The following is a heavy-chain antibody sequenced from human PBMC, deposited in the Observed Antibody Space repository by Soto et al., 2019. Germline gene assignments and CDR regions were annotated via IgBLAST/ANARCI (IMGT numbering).Heavy chain of an antibody. CDR3: AKAGGVVVTANPLNY. Sequence: EVQVLESGGGLVQPGGSLRLSCAASGFTFSSYAISWVRQAPGKGLEWVSAISGSGGSTYYADSVKGRFTISRDNSKNTLYLQMNSLRAEDTAVYYCAKAGGVVVTANPLNYWGQGTLVTVSS. V-gene: IGHV3-23*01. CDR2: ISGSGGST. D-gene: IGHD2-21*02. J-gene: IGHJ4*02. CDR1: GFTFSSYA.